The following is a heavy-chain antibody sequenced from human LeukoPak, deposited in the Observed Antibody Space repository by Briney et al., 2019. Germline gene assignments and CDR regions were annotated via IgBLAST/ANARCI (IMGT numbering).Heavy chain of an antibody. J-gene: IGHJ4*02. CDR3: ARSDEYQLLASDY. CDR2: INQAESAK. Sequence: GGSLRLSCAASGFTFSYYWLSWVRQAPGKGLEWVANINQAESAKYYVDSVKGRFAISKDNAKNSLYLQMNSLRAEDTAVYYCARSDEYQLLASDYWGQGTLVTVSS. V-gene: IGHV3-7*01. D-gene: IGHD2-2*01. CDR1: GFTFSYYW.